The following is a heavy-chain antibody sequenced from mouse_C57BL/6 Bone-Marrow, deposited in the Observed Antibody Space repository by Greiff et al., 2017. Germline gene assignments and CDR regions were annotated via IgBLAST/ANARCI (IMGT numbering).Heavy chain of an antibody. V-gene: IGHV5-12*01. J-gene: IGHJ2*01. CDR1: GFTFSDYY. CDR3: AGGDYYGNYFDY. D-gene: IGHD1-1*01. Sequence: EVNVVESGGGLVQPGGSLKLSCAASGFTFSDYYMYWVRQTPEKRLEWVAYISNGGGSTYYPDTVKGRFTISRDNAKNTLNLQMSRLKSEDTAMYYCAGGDYYGNYFDYWGQGTTLTVSS. CDR2: ISNGGGST.